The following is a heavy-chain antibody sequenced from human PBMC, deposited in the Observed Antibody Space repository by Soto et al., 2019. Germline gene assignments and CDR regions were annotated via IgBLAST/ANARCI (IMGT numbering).Heavy chain of an antibody. D-gene: IGHD4-17*01. Sequence: QVQLVESGGGVVQPGRSLRLSCAASGFTFSSHGMHWVRQAPGKGLEWVAVISYDGSDESYADSVKGRFTISRDNSKNTLYLQMNSLRHEDTAVYYCARDKISGDSGAQLDYWGQGTLVPVSS. CDR2: ISYDGSDE. J-gene: IGHJ4*02. CDR1: GFTFSSHG. V-gene: IGHV3-30*03. CDR3: ARDKISGDSGAQLDY.